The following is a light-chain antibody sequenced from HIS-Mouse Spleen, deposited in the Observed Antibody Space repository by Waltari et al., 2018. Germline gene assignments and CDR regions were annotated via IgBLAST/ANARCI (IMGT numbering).Light chain of an antibody. J-gene: IGKJ4*01. Sequence: AIQLTQSPSSLSASVGDRVTITCRASQGISSALAWYQQKPGKAPKLLIYDASSLESGVPSRFSGSGSGTDFTLTISSLQPEDFATDYCQQFNSYPQELTFGGGTKVEIK. CDR1: QGISSA. V-gene: IGKV1-13*02. CDR2: DAS. CDR3: QQFNSYPQELT.